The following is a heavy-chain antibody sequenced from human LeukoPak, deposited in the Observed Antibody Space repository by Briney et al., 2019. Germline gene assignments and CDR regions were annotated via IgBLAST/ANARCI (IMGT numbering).Heavy chain of an antibody. V-gene: IGHV3-53*01. CDR3: ARDSYYGSGSYFRYTFDY. CDR2: IYSGGST. CDR1: GFTFSSNY. J-gene: IGHJ4*02. Sequence: SGGSLRLSCAAAGFTFSSNYMSWVRQAPGKGLEWVSVIYSGGSTYYGNSVKGRFTISRDNSKNTLYLQMNSLRAEDTAVYYCARDSYYGSGSYFRYTFDYWGQGTLVTVSS. D-gene: IGHD3-10*01.